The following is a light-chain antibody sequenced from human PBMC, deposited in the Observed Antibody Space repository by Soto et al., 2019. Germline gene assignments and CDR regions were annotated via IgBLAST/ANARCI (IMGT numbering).Light chain of an antibody. CDR3: QQYDNSPWT. Sequence: EIVLTQSPGTLSLSPGEGATLSCRASQSVSSSYLAWYQQKPGQAPRLLIYGASSRATGIPDRFSGGGSGPDFTLPISRLEPEDFAVYYCQQYDNSPWTFGQGTKVEIK. CDR1: QSVSSSY. J-gene: IGKJ1*01. V-gene: IGKV3-20*01. CDR2: GAS.